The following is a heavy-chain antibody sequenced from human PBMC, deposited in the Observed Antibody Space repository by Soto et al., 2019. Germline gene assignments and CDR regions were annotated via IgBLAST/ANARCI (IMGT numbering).Heavy chain of an antibody. Sequence: QVQLVQSGAEVKQPGASVRVSCKASGNTHTIYFIHWLRQAPGQGLEWMGWINSVSGGTNYAPRFRGRVSMTRDTSSATAFMDLSGLRSDDTAVYDCARGGSYYAPWGQGTLVTVSS. J-gene: IGHJ5*02. V-gene: IGHV1-2*02. D-gene: IGHD3-16*01. CDR3: ARGGSYYAP. CDR2: INSVSGGT. CDR1: GNTHTIYF.